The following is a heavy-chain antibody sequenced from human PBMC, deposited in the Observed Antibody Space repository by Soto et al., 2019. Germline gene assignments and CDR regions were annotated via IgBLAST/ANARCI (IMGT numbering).Heavy chain of an antibody. CDR3: ARGHGRRDIYFDY. CDR1: GYTFTNYP. CDR2: ISTGNGNT. D-gene: IGHD2-15*01. J-gene: IGHJ4*02. Sequence: ASVKVSCKASGYTFTNYPMHWVRQAPGQGPEWLGWISTGNGNTKWSQKFQGRVTITWDTSATTTYIELSSLRSEDTAVYYCARGHGRRDIYFDYWGQGTLVTVSS. V-gene: IGHV1-3*04.